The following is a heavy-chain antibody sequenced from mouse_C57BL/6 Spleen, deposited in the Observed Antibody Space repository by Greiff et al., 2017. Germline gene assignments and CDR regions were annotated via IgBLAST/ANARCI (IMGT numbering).Heavy chain of an antibody. D-gene: IGHD4-1*01. Sequence: QVQLQQSGPELVKPGASVKISCKASGYAFSSSWMNWVKQRPGKGLEWIGRIYPGDGATNYNGKFKGKATLTADKSSSTAYMQLSSLTSEDSAVYVCARDDWDDYAMDHWGQGTSVTVSS. CDR3: ARDDWDDYAMDH. J-gene: IGHJ4*01. CDR2: IYPGDGAT. V-gene: IGHV1-82*01. CDR1: GYAFSSSW.